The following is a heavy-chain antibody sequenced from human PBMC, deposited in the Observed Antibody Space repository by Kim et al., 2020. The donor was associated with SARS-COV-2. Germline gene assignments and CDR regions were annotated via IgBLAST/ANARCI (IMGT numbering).Heavy chain of an antibody. D-gene: IGHD5-12*01. V-gene: IGHV3-9*01. Sequence: VKGRFTISRDNAKNSLYLQMNSLRAEDTALYYCAKDIGIEMATITGAFDYWGQGTLVTVSS. CDR3: AKDIGIEMATITGAFDY. J-gene: IGHJ4*02.